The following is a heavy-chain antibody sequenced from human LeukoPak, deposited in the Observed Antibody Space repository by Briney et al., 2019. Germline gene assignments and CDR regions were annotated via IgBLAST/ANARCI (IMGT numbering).Heavy chain of an antibody. V-gene: IGHV3-66*01. J-gene: IGHJ4*02. D-gene: IGHD6-19*01. CDR1: GFTVSSNY. CDR3: AESHGYSSAWRQFDY. Sequence: GGSLRLSCAASGFTVSSNYMSWVRQAPGKGLEWVSLIYSGGSTYYADSMKGRFTISRDNSKNTLYLQMNSLRAEDTAVYYCAESHGYSSAWRQFDYWGQGTLVTVSS. CDR2: IYSGGST.